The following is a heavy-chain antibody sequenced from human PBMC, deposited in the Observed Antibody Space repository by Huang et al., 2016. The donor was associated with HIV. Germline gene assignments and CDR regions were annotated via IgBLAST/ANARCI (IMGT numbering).Heavy chain of an antibody. CDR1: GFTFRSYW. J-gene: IGHJ4*02. CDR3: ARGFQAKPGDY. Sequence: EVHLVESGGGLVRPGRSLRLSFAASGFTFRSYWMNWVRQAPGRGLEWVANIKLDGSERFYVDSVRGRFSISRDNGNNSVSLHLNSLKPEDTGIYYCARGFQAKPGDYWGQGALVIVSS. CDR2: IKLDGSER. V-gene: IGHV3-7*01.